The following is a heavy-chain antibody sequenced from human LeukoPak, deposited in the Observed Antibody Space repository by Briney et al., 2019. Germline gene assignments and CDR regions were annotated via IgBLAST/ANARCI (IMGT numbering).Heavy chain of an antibody. CDR2: IKQDGSEK. Sequence: GGSLRLSCAASGFTFSSYWMSWVRQAPGKGLEWVANIKQDGSEKYYVDSVKGRFTISRDNAENSLYLQMDSPRAEDTAVYYCAREGEGYCSSTSCPGGMDVWGKGTTVTVSS. J-gene: IGHJ6*04. CDR3: AREGEGYCSSTSCPGGMDV. CDR1: GFTFSSYW. D-gene: IGHD2-2*01. V-gene: IGHV3-7*03.